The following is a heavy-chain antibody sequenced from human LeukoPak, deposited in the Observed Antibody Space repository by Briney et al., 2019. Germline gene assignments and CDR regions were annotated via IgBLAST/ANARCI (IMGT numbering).Heavy chain of an antibody. CDR1: GFTVSSNY. CDR3: AKDIAPTTVTTVGFDY. J-gene: IGHJ4*02. V-gene: IGHV3-9*01. D-gene: IGHD4-17*01. CDR2: ISWNSGSI. Sequence: GGSLRLSCAASGFTVSSNYMSWVRQAPGKGLEWVSGISWNSGSIGYADSVKGRFTISRDNAKNSLYLQMNSLRAEDTALYYCAKDIAPTTVTTVGFDYWGQGTLVTVSS.